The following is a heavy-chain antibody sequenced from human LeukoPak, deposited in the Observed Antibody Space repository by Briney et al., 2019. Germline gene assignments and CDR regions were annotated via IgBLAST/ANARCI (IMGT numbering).Heavy chain of an antibody. CDR1: GGSISSSSYY. J-gene: IGHJ4*02. Sequence: SETLSLTCTVSGGSISSSSYYWGWIRQPPGKGLEWIGSIYYSGSTYYNPSLKSRVTISVDTSKNQFSLKLSSVTAADTAVYYCARASVVTDYWGQGTLVTVSS. D-gene: IGHD4-23*01. CDR2: IYYSGST. V-gene: IGHV4-39*07. CDR3: ARASVVTDY.